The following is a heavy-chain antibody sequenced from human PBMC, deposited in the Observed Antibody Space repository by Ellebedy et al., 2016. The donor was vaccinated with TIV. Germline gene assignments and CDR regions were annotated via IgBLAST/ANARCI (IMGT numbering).Heavy chain of an antibody. J-gene: IGHJ4*02. CDR1: GDILSSYA. Sequence: AASVKVSCKASGDILSSYAISWVRQAPGQGLEWIGGVIPIIGAVNYAQDFQGRVTITADAFTYTSHMLLSSLRSDDTAIYYCVRIEDGGWALDHWGQGTLVTVSS. D-gene: IGHD6-19*01. V-gene: IGHV1-69*13. CDR3: VRIEDGGWALDH. CDR2: VIPIIGAV.